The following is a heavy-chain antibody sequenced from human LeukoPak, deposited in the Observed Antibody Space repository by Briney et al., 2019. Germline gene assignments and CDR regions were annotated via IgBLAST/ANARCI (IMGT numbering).Heavy chain of an antibody. CDR3: ARNYYDSSGYYYKYYYYGMDV. Sequence: GASVKVSCKASGYTFTSYAMHWVRQAPGQRLEWMGWINAGNGNTKYSQKFQGRVTITRDTSASTAYMELGSLRSEDTAVYYCARNYYDSSGYYYKYYYYGMDVWGQGTTVTVSS. D-gene: IGHD3-22*01. CDR1: GYTFTSYA. CDR2: INAGNGNT. V-gene: IGHV1-3*01. J-gene: IGHJ6*02.